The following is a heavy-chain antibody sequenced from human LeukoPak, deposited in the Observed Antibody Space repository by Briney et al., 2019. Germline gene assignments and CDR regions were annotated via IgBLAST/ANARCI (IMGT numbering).Heavy chain of an antibody. J-gene: IGHJ4*02. D-gene: IGHD1-26*01. CDR3: ARLSMVGATRSFDY. V-gene: IGHV4-38-2*01. CDR2: IYHSGST. Sequence: SSETLSLTCAVSGYSISSGYYWGWIRQPPGKGLKWIGSIYHSGSTYYNPSLKSRVTISVDTSKNQFSLKLSSLTTADTAVYYCARLSMVGATRSFDYWGQGTLVTVSS. CDR1: GYSISSGYY.